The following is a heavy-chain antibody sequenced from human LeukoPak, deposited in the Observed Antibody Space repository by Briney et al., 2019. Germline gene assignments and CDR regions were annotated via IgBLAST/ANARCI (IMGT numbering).Heavy chain of an antibody. CDR1: TFTFSSYD. J-gene: IGHJ4*02. CDR3: ASGYDLPY. CDR2: ISRSGSTI. V-gene: IGHV3-48*03. D-gene: IGHD5-12*01. Sequence: PGGSLSLTCAASTFTFSSYDINWIRKAPGKGLDLISYISRSGSTIYYADSVKGRFTISRDTAKNPRYLQMNSLRAEDTAVYYCASGYDLPYWGQGTLVTVSS.